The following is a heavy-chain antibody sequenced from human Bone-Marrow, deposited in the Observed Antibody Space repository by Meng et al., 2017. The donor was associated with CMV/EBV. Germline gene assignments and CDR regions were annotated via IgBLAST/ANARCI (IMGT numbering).Heavy chain of an antibody. CDR1: GFTFSDYY. CDR3: AREATSGIVVVIAIPYFDY. CDR2: ISSSGSTI. J-gene: IGHJ4*02. D-gene: IGHD2-21*01. V-gene: IGHV3-11*01. Sequence: GGSLRLSCAASGFTFSDYYMSWIRQAPGKGLEWVSYISSSGSTIYYADSVKGRFTISRDNAKNSLYLQMNSLRAEDTAVYYCAREATSGIVVVIAIPYFDYWGQGKLVNVSS.